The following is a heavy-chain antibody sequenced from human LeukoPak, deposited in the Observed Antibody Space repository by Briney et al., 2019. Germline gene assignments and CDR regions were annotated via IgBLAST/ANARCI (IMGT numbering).Heavy chain of an antibody. CDR3: ARVLNR. CDR1: GFTFSAYA. CDR2: ISGSGTTI. Sequence: GGSLRLSCAASGFTFSAYAMHWVRQAPGKGLEWISYISGSGTTIYYAASVKGRFTISRDNAKNSLYLQMNSLRAEDTAVYYCARVLNRWGQGTLVTVSS. J-gene: IGHJ5*02. V-gene: IGHV3-48*04. D-gene: IGHD2-15*01.